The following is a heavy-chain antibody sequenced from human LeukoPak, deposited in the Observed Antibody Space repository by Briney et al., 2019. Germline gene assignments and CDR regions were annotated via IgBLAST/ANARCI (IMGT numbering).Heavy chain of an antibody. CDR3: ANYGYRGFSDY. CDR1: GGSISNNNYY. CDR2: IYYSGNT. Sequence: SETLSLTCTVSGGSISNNNYYWGWIRQPPGKGLEWIGSIYYSGNTYYNPSLKSRVTISVDTSKNQFSLTLTSVTAADTAVYYCANYGYRGFSDYWGQGTLVTVSS. D-gene: IGHD5-24*01. J-gene: IGHJ4*02. V-gene: IGHV4-39*01.